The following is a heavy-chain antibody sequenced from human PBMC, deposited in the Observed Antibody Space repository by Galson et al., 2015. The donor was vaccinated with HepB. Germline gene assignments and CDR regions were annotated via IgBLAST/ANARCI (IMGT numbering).Heavy chain of an antibody. Sequence: SLRLSCAASGFSFGDHAMHWVRQAPGKGLEWVAVILYDGSNKYYADSVQGRFTISRDNSKNTLYLQMSSLRADDTAVNYCAKGDYIGVVPTAIHWGQGTLVTVSS. CDR2: ILYDGSNK. V-gene: IGHV3-30*18. CDR1: GFSFGDHA. CDR3: AKGDYIGVVPTAIH. J-gene: IGHJ4*02. D-gene: IGHD2-2*01.